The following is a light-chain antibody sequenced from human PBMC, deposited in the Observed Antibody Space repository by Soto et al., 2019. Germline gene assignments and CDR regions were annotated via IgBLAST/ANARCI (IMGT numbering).Light chain of an antibody. J-gene: IGKJ1*01. CDR2: GAS. CDR1: QSVSSN. V-gene: IGKV3-15*01. CDR3: HQHYSTPWT. Sequence: EIVMTQSPATLSVSPGERATLSCRASQSVSSNLAWYQQKPGQAPRLLIYGASTRATGIPARFSGSGSGTEFTLTISSLQSEDVAVYYCHQHYSTPWTFGQGTKVEIK.